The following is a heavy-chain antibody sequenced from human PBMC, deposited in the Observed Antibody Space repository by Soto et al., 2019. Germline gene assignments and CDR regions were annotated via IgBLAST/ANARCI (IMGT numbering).Heavy chain of an antibody. CDR1: GGSISSKSYS. J-gene: IGHJ6*02. V-gene: IGHV4-39*01. CDR2: FYYSENT. Sequence: QLQLQESGPGLLKPSETLSLTCSVSGGSISSKSYSWGWIRQPPGKGLEWIGTFYYSENTYYNPSLKSRVTISVDTSKNQFSRKLSSVTAADTAVYYCAKLAGYCSGNSCHGDYAMDVWGQGTTVTVSS. D-gene: IGHD2-2*01. CDR3: AKLAGYCSGNSCHGDYAMDV.